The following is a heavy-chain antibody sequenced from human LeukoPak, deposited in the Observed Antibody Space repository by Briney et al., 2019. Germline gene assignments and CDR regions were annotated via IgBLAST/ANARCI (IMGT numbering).Heavy chain of an antibody. CDR3: ARAYYYDISGPISAFDL. D-gene: IGHD3-22*01. V-gene: IGHV1-46*01. CDR1: GYTFTSYY. Sequence: ASVKVSCTASGYTFTSYYMHWVRQAPGQGLEWMGMINPSGGSTTYAQKFQGRVTMTRDTSISTAYMQLSSLTSDDTAVYFCARAYYYDISGPISAFDLWGQGTMVTVSS. J-gene: IGHJ3*01. CDR2: INPSGGST.